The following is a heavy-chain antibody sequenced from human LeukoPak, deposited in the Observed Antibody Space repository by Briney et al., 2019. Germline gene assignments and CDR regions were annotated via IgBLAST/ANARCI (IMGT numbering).Heavy chain of an antibody. D-gene: IGHD3-9*01. V-gene: IGHV3-30*04. J-gene: IGHJ4*02. CDR3: AREGGVRYFDWLPTNFDY. Sequence: GGSLRLSCAASGFTFSSYVMHWVRQAPGKGLEWVAIISYDGSNEYYADSVKGRFTISRDNSKNTLYLQMNSLRAADTAVYYCAREGGVRYFDWLPTNFDYWGQGTLVTVSS. CDR2: ISYDGSNE. CDR1: GFTFSSYV.